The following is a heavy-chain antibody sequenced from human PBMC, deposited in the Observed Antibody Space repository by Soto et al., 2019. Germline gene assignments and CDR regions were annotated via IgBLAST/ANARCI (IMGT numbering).Heavy chain of an antibody. V-gene: IGHV1-69*13. CDR2: IIPIFGTA. Sequence: SVKVSCKASGGTFSSYAISWVRQAPGQGLEWMGGIIPIFGTANYAQKFQGRVTITADESTSTAYMELSSLRSEDTAVYYCAIRLYCSGGSCYRNWFDPWGQGTLVTVPQ. D-gene: IGHD2-15*01. CDR3: AIRLYCSGGSCYRNWFDP. CDR1: GGTFSSYA. J-gene: IGHJ5*02.